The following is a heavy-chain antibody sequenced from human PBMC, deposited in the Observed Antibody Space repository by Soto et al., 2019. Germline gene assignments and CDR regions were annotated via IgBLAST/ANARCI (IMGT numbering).Heavy chain of an antibody. CDR1: GGSISSGGYY. D-gene: IGHD4-17*01. V-gene: IGHV4-31*03. CDR3: ARKATVTTCFDY. Sequence: QVQLQESGPGLVKPSQTLSLTCTVSGGSISSGGYYWSWLRQHPGKGLEWLGYIYYSGSTYYNPSHKRRVTISVDTSKNQFSLKLSSVTAADTAVYYCARKATVTTCFDYWGQGTLVTVSS. CDR2: IYYSGST. J-gene: IGHJ4*02.